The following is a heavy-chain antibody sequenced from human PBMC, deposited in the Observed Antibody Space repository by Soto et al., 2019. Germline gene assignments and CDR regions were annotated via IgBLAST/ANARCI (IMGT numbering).Heavy chain of an antibody. J-gene: IGHJ4*02. Sequence: ASVKVSCKSSGYPFTHYGITWVRQAPGQGLEWMGWISAYNGNTNYAQKLQGRVTMTTDTSTSTAYMELRSLRSDDTAVYYCARDLTTGSTYSGYDVIDSWGQGTLVTVSS. V-gene: IGHV1-18*01. D-gene: IGHD5-12*01. CDR3: ARDLTTGSTYSGYDVIDS. CDR1: GYPFTHYG. CDR2: ISAYNGNT.